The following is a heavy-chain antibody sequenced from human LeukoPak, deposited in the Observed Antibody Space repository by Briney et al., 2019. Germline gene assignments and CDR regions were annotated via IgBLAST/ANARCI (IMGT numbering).Heavy chain of an antibody. J-gene: IGHJ3*02. D-gene: IGHD3-10*01. Sequence: GASVKVSCKASGYTFTSYDINWVRQATGQGLEWMGWMNPNSGNTGYAQKFQGRVTMTRNTSISTAYMELRSLRSDDTAVYYCARVFTMVRGVTVRFAFDIWGQGTMVTVSS. CDR1: GYTFTSYD. CDR2: MNPNSGNT. CDR3: ARVFTMVRGVTVRFAFDI. V-gene: IGHV1-8*01.